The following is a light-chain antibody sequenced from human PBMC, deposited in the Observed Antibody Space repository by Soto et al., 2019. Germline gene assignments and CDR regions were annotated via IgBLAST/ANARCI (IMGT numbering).Light chain of an antibody. CDR1: SSDVGGYNY. CDR3: SSYTSSSTLG. CDR2: DVS. Sequence: ALTQPASVSGSPGQSITISCTGTSSDVGGYNYVSWYQQHPGKAPKLMIYDVSNRPSGVSNRFSGSKSGNTASLAISGLQAEDEADYYCSSYTSSSTLGFGTGTKGTVL. J-gene: IGLJ1*01. V-gene: IGLV2-14*01.